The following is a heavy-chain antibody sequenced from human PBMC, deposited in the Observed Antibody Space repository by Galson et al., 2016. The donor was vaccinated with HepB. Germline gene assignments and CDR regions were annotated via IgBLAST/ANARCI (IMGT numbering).Heavy chain of an antibody. CDR2: IDTSGNT. CDR1: GGSISSDRDY. CDR3: AREVNYVLGGGVPFGR. V-gene: IGHV4-61*02. Sequence: TLSLTCTVSGGSISSDRDYWNWIRQPAGSRLEWIGRIDTSGNTIYSPSLKSRVTISADTSNNLFSLELRSVTAADTAVYYCAREVNYVLGGGVPFGRWGQGTLVTVSS. J-gene: IGHJ4*02. D-gene: IGHD3-16*01.